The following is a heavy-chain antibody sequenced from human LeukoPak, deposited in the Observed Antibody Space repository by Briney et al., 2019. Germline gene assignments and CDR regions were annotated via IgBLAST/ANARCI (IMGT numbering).Heavy chain of an antibody. J-gene: IGHJ3*02. Sequence: GGSLRLSCAASGLTVSSNYMSWVRQAPGKGLEWVSVIYSGGSTYYADSVKGRFTISRDNSKNTLYLQMNSLRAEDTAVYYCASGGYYCSSTSCYNDAFDIWGQGTMVTVSS. CDR1: GLTVSSNY. CDR2: IYSGGST. D-gene: IGHD2-2*02. CDR3: ASGGYYCSSTSCYNDAFDI. V-gene: IGHV3-53*01.